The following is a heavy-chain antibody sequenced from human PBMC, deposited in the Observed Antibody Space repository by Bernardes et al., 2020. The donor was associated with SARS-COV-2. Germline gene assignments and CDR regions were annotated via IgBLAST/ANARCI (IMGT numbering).Heavy chain of an antibody. J-gene: IGHJ6*02. Sequence: ASVKVSCKASGYTFTDYYLHWVRQSPGQGLEWLGWVYPSSGDTEYAQNLQGRVIMTRDTSISTAYMELSRLRSDDTAVYYCASRSGYYYYGMDVWGQGTTVTVSS. CDR2: VYPSSGDT. CDR1: GYTFTDYY. D-gene: IGHD2-15*01. V-gene: IGHV1-2*02. CDR3: ASRSGYYYYGMDV.